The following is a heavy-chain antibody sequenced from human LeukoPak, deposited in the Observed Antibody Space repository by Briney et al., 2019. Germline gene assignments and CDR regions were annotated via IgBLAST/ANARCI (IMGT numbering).Heavy chain of an antibody. J-gene: IGHJ4*02. CDR2: ISYDGSNK. V-gene: IGHV3-30*18. D-gene: IGHD5-18*01. CDR1: GFTFSSYG. Sequence: GGSLRLSCAASGFTFSSYGMHWVRQAPGKGLEWVAVISYDGSNKYYADSVKGRFAISRDNSKNTLYLQMNSLRAEDTAVYYCAKDKIQLWDYFDYWGQGTLVTVSS. CDR3: AKDKIQLWDYFDY.